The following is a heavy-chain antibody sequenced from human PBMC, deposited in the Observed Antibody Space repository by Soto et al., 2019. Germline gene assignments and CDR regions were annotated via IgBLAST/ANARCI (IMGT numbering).Heavy chain of an antibody. CDR2: VSGYTGNT. D-gene: IGHD6-25*01. CDR3: ARFGAAPYYYYGVDV. CDR1: GYIFTNYD. V-gene: IGHV1-18*01. Sequence: QVQLVQSETEVKKPGASVKVSCKASGYIFTNYDITWVRQAPGQGLEWMGWVSGYTGNTKYAQKFQDRATMTTDTSXXTVYMELRSLRSDDTAVYYCARFGAAPYYYYGVDVWGQGTTVFVSS. J-gene: IGHJ6*02.